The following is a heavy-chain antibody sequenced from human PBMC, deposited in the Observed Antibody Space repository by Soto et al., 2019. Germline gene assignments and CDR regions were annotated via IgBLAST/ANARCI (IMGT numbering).Heavy chain of an antibody. CDR1: GFIFNTYA. CDR2: ISYDGNSN. J-gene: IGHJ5*02. CDR3: ARDSVPLAGTSWAGNRLDP. D-gene: IGHD6-13*01. Sequence: QVQLVESGGGVVQPGGSLRLSCAASGFIFNTYAMYWVRQTPGKGLEWVAVISYDGNSNFYTDSVKGRFTISRDNSRNTLYLQMNNLRTEDTALYFCARDSVPLAGTSWAGNRLDPWGQGTLVTVSS. V-gene: IGHV3-30-3*01.